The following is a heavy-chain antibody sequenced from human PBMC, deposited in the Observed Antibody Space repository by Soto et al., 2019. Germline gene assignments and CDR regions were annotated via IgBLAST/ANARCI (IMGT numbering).Heavy chain of an antibody. CDR3: ARGGSYVGVDS. V-gene: IGHV4-61*01. CDR1: GGSLHSSSHY. D-gene: IGHD1-26*01. J-gene: IGHJ4*02. CDR2: IHYFGST. Sequence: PETLSLTCTVSGGSLHSSSHYWSWIRQPPGKGLEWIGYIHYFGSTKYNPSLESRVVISVDTSKNQFSLKVPSVTAADTAIYFCARGGSYVGVDSWGQGARVT.